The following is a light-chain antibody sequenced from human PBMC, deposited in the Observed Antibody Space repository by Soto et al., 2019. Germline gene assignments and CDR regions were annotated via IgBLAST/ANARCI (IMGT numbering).Light chain of an antibody. Sequence: DVQMTQSPSSLSASVGDRVTITCRASQDINSYLAWYQQKPGNDPKSLIYAASSLQTGVPSRFSGSESWTDFTLTISNLQPDDSATYYCQQYNIYTLSIGGGTKVEIK. CDR1: QDINSY. V-gene: IGKV1D-16*01. CDR2: AAS. CDR3: QQYNIYTLS. J-gene: IGKJ4*01.